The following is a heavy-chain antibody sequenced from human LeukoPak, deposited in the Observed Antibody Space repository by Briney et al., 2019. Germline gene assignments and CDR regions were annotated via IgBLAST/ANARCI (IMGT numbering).Heavy chain of an antibody. CDR1: GGSISSYY. D-gene: IGHD3-22*01. CDR3: ARYYDSSGYYSSAYYFDY. J-gene: IGHJ4*02. Sequence: SETLSLTCTVSGGSISSYYWSWIRQPPGKGLEWIGYIYYGGSTNYNPSLKSRVTISVDTSKNQFSLKLSSVTAADTAVYYCARYYDSSGYYSSAYYFDYWGQGTLVTVSS. CDR2: IYYGGST. V-gene: IGHV4-59*01.